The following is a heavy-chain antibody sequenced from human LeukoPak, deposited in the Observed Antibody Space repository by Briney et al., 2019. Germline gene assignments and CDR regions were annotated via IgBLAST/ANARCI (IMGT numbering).Heavy chain of an antibody. CDR3: ARSSDCYGGYFDY. D-gene: IGHD3-22*01. J-gene: IGHJ4*02. CDR1: DGSISSYY. Sequence: PSETLSLTCSVSDGSISSYYWSWIRQPPGKGLEWIGYIYYSGSTNYNPSLKSRVTISVDTSKNQFSLKLSSVTAADTAVYYCARSSDCYGGYFDYWGQGTLVTVSS. CDR2: IYYSGST. V-gene: IGHV4-59*01.